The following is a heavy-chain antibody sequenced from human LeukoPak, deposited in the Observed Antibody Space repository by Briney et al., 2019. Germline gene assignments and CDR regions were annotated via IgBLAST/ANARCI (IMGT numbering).Heavy chain of an antibody. D-gene: IGHD3-10*02. Sequence: GGSLRLSCAASGFTVSNNYMSWVRQAPGKGLEWVSVIYSGGSTYYADSVKGRFTISRDNSKNTLYLQMNSLRAEDTVVYYCAREFMFGRFDPWGQGTLVTVSS. V-gene: IGHV3-53*01. CDR1: GFTVSNNY. CDR2: IYSGGST. J-gene: IGHJ5*02. CDR3: AREFMFGRFDP.